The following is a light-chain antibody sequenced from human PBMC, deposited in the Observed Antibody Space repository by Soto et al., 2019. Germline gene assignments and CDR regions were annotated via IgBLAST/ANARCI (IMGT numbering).Light chain of an antibody. Sequence: DIQTTPSHSILSASVGDRVTITCRASQSISSWLAWYQQKPGKAPKLLIYDASSLESGVPSRFSGSGSGTEFTLTISSLQPDDFATYYCQQYNSYQWTFGQGTKVDIK. CDR2: DAS. CDR3: QQYNSYQWT. CDR1: QSISSW. V-gene: IGKV1-5*01. J-gene: IGKJ1*01.